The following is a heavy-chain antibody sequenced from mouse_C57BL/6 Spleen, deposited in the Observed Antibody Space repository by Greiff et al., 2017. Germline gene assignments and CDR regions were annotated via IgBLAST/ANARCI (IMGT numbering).Heavy chain of an antibody. CDR3: ARRQLRLGFDY. D-gene: IGHD3-2*02. CDR1: GYTFTSYW. J-gene: IGHJ2*01. CDR2: IAPSDSYT. Sequence: QVQLQQPGAELVMPGASVKLSCKASGYTFTSYWLHWVKQRPGQGLEWIGEIAPSDSYTNYNQKFKGKSTLTVDKSSSTAYMQLSSLTSEDSAVYYCARRQLRLGFDYWGQGTTLTVSS. V-gene: IGHV1-69*01.